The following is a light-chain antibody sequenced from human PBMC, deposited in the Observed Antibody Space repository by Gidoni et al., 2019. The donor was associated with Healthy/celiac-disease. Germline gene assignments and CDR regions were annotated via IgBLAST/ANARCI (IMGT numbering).Light chain of an antibody. CDR2: QDS. CDR3: QAWDSSTAGVV. Sequence: SYELTQPPSVSVSPGQTASITCSGDNLGDKYACWYQQKPGQSPVLVIYQDSKRPSGIPERFSGSNSGNTATLTISGTQAMDEADYYCQAWDSSTAGVVCGGGTKLTVL. J-gene: IGLJ2*01. V-gene: IGLV3-1*01. CDR1: NLGDKY.